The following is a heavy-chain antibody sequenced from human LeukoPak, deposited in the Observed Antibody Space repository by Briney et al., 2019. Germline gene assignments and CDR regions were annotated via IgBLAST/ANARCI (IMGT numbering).Heavy chain of an antibody. D-gene: IGHD3-10*01. V-gene: IGHV1-2*02. J-gene: IGHJ5*02. CDR1: GYTFTSYG. CDR3: ARGKVSTMVRGAYNWFDP. Sequence: ASVKVSCKASGYTFTSYGISWVRQAPGQGLEWMGWINPNSGGTNYAQKFQGRVTMTRDTSISTAYMELSRLRSDDTAVYYCARGKVSTMVRGAYNWFDPWGQRTLVTVSS. CDR2: INPNSGGT.